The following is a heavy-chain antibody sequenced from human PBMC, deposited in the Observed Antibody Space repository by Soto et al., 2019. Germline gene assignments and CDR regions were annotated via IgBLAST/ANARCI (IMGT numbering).Heavy chain of an antibody. CDR3: ARAAAPYFELLSAFDP. D-gene: IGHD3-9*01. Sequence: SETLSLTCTVSGASLSSGSYYWSWIRQPPGKGLEWLGYIYYSGTTKYNPSLTSRVTLPVDMSKNQFSLKLNSVTAADSAVYFCARAAAPYFELLSAFDPWGQGVLVTVS. V-gene: IGHV4-61*01. CDR2: IYYSGTT. CDR1: GASLSSGSYY. J-gene: IGHJ5*02.